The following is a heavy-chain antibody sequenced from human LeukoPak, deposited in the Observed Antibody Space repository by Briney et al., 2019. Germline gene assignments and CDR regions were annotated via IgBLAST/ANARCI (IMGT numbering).Heavy chain of an antibody. CDR3: ARSDSYYFGSGHAFDL. CDR2: IYDTAST. CDR1: GGSIRSGTYY. D-gene: IGHD3-10*01. V-gene: IGHV4-31*03. J-gene: IGHJ3*01. Sequence: SETLSLTCTVSGGSIRSGTYYWTWVRQHPGKGLEWLGYIYDTASTYFNPSLKSRVSFSVDTSKHQVSLRVRSVTAADTAVYYCARSDSYYFGSGHAFDLWGQGIMVTVSS.